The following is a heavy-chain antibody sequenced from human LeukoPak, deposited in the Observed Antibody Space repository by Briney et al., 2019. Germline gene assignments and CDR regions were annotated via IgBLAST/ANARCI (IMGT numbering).Heavy chain of an antibody. D-gene: IGHD3-10*01. CDR3: ASFKGVRGRGVIMQLRWFDP. J-gene: IGHJ5*02. CDR2: INHSGST. CDR1: GGSFSGYY. V-gene: IGHV4-34*01. Sequence: PSETLSLTCAVDGGSFSGYYWSWLRQPPGKGLGWIGKINHSGSTNYNPSLKSRVTISVDTSKNQFSLTRSSVIAADTAVYYCASFKGVRGRGVIMQLRWFDPWGQGTLVTVSS.